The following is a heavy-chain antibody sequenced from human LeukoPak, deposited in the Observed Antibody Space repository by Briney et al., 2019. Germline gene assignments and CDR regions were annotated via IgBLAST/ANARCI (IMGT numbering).Heavy chain of an antibody. CDR1: GGPISSSSYY. J-gene: IGHJ4*02. D-gene: IGHD6-6*01. Sequence: SETLSLTCTVSGGPISSSSYYWGWIRQPPGKGLEWIGSIYYSGSTYYNPSLKSRVTISVDTSKNQFSLKLSSVTAADTAVYYCARDSYSSSSPRLFDYWGQGTLATVSS. CDR3: ARDSYSSSSPRLFDY. CDR2: IYYSGST. V-gene: IGHV4-39*07.